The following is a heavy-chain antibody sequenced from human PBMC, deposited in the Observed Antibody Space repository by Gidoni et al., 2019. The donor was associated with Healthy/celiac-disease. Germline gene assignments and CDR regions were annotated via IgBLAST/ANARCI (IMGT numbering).Heavy chain of an antibody. V-gene: IGHV1-2*02. CDR3: ARDLKTMIVVLRASGWGYHY. D-gene: IGHD3-22*01. CDR1: GYTFTGYY. J-gene: IGHJ4*02. Sequence: QVQLVQSGAEVKKPGASVTVSCTASGYTFTGYYMHWVRQAPGQGLEWLGWINPNSGGTNYAQKFQCRVTMTRDTSISTAYMELSRLRSDDTAVYYCARDLKTMIVVLRASGWGYHYWGQGTLVTVSA. CDR2: INPNSGGT.